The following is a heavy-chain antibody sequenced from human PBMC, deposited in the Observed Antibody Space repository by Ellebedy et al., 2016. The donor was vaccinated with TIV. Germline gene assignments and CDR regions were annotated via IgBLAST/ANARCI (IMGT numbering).Heavy chain of an antibody. V-gene: IGHV3-30*02. D-gene: IGHD3-16*01. J-gene: IGHJ6*02. CDR3: VKGAYPVPTVMAV. CDR2: IPYDGSYD. CDR1: GVTFSNYA. Sequence: GGSLRLSCAASGVTFSNYAMHWVRQTPGKRLERVAIIPYDGSYDNYADSVKGRFIISRDNSKNTLDLQMTSLRPEDTALYYCVKGAYPVPTVMAVWGQGTMVIVSS.